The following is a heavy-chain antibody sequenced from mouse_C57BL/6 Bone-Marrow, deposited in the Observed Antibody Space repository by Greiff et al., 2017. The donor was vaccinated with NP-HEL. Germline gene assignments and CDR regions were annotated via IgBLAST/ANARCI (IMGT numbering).Heavy chain of an antibody. CDR3: ARETTVVATPYYFDY. D-gene: IGHD1-1*01. CDR1: GYSFTGYY. Sequence: EVQGVESGPELVKPGASVKISCKASGYSFTGYYMHWVKQSSEKSLEWIGEINPSTGGTSYNQKFKGKATLTVDKSSSTAYMQLKSLTSEDSAVYYCARETTVVATPYYFDYWGQGTTLTVSS. J-gene: IGHJ2*01. V-gene: IGHV1-43*01. CDR2: INPSTGGT.